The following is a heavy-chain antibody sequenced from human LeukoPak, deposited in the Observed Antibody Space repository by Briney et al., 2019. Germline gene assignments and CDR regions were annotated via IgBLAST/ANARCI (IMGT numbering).Heavy chain of an antibody. CDR2: ISAYNGNT. V-gene: IGHV1-18*01. Sequence: GASVKVSCKASGYTFTSYGISWVRQAPGQGLEWMGWISAYNGNTNYAQKLQGRVTMTRDVSTSTVYMELSSLRSEDTAVYYCAREVYYDSSGSHFDIWGQGTMVTVSS. CDR3: AREVYYDSSGSHFDI. D-gene: IGHD3-22*01. CDR1: GYTFTSYG. J-gene: IGHJ3*02.